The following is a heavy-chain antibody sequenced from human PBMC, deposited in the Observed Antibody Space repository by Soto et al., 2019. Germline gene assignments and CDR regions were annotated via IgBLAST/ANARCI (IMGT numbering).Heavy chain of an antibody. Sequence: SSETLSLTCTVSWGSLSSGDFYWSWVRPLPGKDLGWIAYIYYNGNTYYTPSLKSRATISLDTSRNQFFLKLSSVTAADTAVYYCARRGREDSSSWYVRSGYFDYWGQGTLVTVSS. CDR3: ARRGREDSSSWYVRSGYFDY. D-gene: IGHD6-13*01. CDR1: WGSLSSGDFY. CDR2: IYYNGNT. V-gene: IGHV4-31*03. J-gene: IGHJ4*02.